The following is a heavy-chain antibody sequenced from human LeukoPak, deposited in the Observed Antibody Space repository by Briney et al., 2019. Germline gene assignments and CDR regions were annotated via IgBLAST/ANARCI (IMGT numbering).Heavy chain of an antibody. Sequence: SETLSLTCAVSGYSISNGYYWGWIRQPPGKGLEWIGSIYHGGNTYYNPSLKSRITISVDTSKNQFSLKLSSVTAADTAVYFCAREKSSGYADYWGQGTLVTVSS. D-gene: IGHD3-22*01. CDR1: GYSISNGYY. J-gene: IGHJ4*02. CDR2: IYHGGNT. CDR3: AREKSSGYADY. V-gene: IGHV4-38-2*02.